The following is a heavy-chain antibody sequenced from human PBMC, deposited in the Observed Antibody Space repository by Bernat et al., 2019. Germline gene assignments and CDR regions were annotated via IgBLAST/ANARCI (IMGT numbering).Heavy chain of an antibody. CDR3: AEVRFERYSSSWYPRLGAFDI. CDR1: GFTFSSYA. J-gene: IGHJ3*02. V-gene: IGHV3-23*01. CDR2: ISGSGGST. D-gene: IGHD6-13*01. Sequence: EVQLLESGGGLVQPGGSLRLSCAASGFTFSSYAMSWVRQAPGKGLEWVSAISGSGGSTYNADSVKGRFTISRDNSKNTLYLQMNSLRAEDTAVYYCAEVRFERYSSSWYPRLGAFDIWGQGTMVTVSS.